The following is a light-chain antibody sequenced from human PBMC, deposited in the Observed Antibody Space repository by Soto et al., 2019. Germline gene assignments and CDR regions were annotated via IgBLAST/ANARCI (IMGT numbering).Light chain of an antibody. CDR2: GNN. CDR3: QSYDSSNYVV. CDR1: SGSIASSL. J-gene: IGLJ2*01. Sequence: NFMLTQPHSVSESPGKTVTISCTRSSGSIASSLVQWYHQRPGSAPTTVIFGNNQRPSGVSDRFSGSIDSSSSSASLTISGLRTEDEDDYYCQSYDSSNYVVFGGGTKLTVL. V-gene: IGLV6-57*04.